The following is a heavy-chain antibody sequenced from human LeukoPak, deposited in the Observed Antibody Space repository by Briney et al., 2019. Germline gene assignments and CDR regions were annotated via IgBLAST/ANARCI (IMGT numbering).Heavy chain of an antibody. Sequence: ASVKVSCKASGYTFTSYYMHWVRQAPGQGLEWMGIINPSGGSTSYAQKFQGRVTMTRDTSTSTVHMELSSLRSEDTAVYYCARAQYCSSTSCLYAFDIWGQGTMVTVSS. D-gene: IGHD2-2*01. CDR1: GYTFTSYY. V-gene: IGHV1-46*01. CDR3: ARAQYCSSTSCLYAFDI. J-gene: IGHJ3*02. CDR2: INPSGGST.